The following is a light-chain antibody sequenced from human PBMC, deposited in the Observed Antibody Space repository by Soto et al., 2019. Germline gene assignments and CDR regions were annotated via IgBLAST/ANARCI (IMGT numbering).Light chain of an antibody. Sequence: ETVMTQSPATLSVSPGDRATLSCSASQSVSYSLAWYQQKPGQAPRLLIYDASTRATGIPARFSGSASGTEFTLTISSLLSEDFAVYYCQQYNNWPLTFGGGTKVDIK. J-gene: IGKJ4*01. CDR2: DAS. CDR1: QSVSYS. V-gene: IGKV3D-15*01. CDR3: QQYNNWPLT.